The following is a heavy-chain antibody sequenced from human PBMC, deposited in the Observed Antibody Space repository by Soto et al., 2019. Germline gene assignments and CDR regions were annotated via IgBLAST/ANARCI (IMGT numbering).Heavy chain of an antibody. D-gene: IGHD5-12*01. Sequence: QVQLVESGGGVVQPGRSLRLSCAASGFTFSSYGMHWVRQAPGKGLEWVAVISYDGSNKYYADSVKGRFTISRDNSKNTLYLQMNSLRAEDTAVYYCAKDRRWLQSDYWGQKTLVTVSS. V-gene: IGHV3-30*18. J-gene: IGHJ4*02. CDR3: AKDRRWLQSDY. CDR2: ISYDGSNK. CDR1: GFTFSSYG.